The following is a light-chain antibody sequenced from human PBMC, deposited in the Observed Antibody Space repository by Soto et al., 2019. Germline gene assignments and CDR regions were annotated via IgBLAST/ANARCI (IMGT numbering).Light chain of an antibody. CDR2: EVS. Sequence: QSVLTQPASVSGSPGQSITISCTGTSSDVGNYKYVSWYQQHPGKAPRVMIYEVSNRPSGVSNRFSGSKSGNTASLTISGLKAEDEADYYCSPHTNPINIIVFGNGTKVTVL. CDR3: SPHTNPINIIV. CDR1: SSDVGNYKY. V-gene: IGLV2-14*01. J-gene: IGLJ1*01.